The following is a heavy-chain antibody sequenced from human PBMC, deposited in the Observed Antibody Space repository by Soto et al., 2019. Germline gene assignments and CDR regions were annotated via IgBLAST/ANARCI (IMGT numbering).Heavy chain of an antibody. CDR3: TRREYYYDSSGYPTSVYYGMDV. CDR2: IRGKANSYAT. Sequence: GGSLRLSCAASGFTFSGAAMHWVRQASGKGLEWVGRIRGKANSYATAYAASVKGRFTISRDDSKNTAYLQVNSLKTEDTAVYYCTRREYYYDSSGYPTSVYYGMDVWGQGTTVTVSS. V-gene: IGHV3-73*01. J-gene: IGHJ6*02. D-gene: IGHD3-22*01. CDR1: GFTFSGAA.